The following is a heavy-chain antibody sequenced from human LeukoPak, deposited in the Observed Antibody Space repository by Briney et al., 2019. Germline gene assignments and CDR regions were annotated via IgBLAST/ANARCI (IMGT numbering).Heavy chain of an antibody. CDR2: ISYDGSNK. CDR1: GFTFSSFG. J-gene: IGHJ4*02. CDR3: ARADSSSWAHDY. Sequence: PGGSLRLSGAVSGFTFSSFGMHWVPQAPGKGLEWVAVISYDGSNKYYADSVKGRFTISRDNSKNTLYLQMNSLRAEDTAVYYCARADSSSWAHDYWGQGTLVTVSS. D-gene: IGHD6-13*01. V-gene: IGHV3-30-3*01.